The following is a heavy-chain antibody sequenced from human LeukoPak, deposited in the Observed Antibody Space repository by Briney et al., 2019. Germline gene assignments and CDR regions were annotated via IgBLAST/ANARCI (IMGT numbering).Heavy chain of an antibody. V-gene: IGHV1-2*02. Sequence: GASVKVSCKASGYTFTGYYMHWVRQAPGQGLEWMGWINPNSGGTNYAQKFRGRVTMTRDTSISTAYMELSRLRSDDTAVYYCARSIAAAGKNMNFDYWGQGTLVTVSS. CDR2: INPNSGGT. D-gene: IGHD6-13*01. CDR1: GYTFTGYY. CDR3: ARSIAAAGKNMNFDY. J-gene: IGHJ4*02.